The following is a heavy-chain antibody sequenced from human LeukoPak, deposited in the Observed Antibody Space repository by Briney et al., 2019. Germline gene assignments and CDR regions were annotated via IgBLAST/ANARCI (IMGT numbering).Heavy chain of an antibody. J-gene: IGHJ4*02. Sequence: GRSLRLSCAASGFTFDDYAMHWVRQAPGKGLEWVSGISWNSGSIGYADSVKGRFTVSRDNAKNSLYLQMNSLRAEDTALYYCAKGGHYDILTGYYPSFDYWGQGTLVTVFS. V-gene: IGHV3-9*01. CDR3: AKGGHYDILTGYYPSFDY. D-gene: IGHD3-9*01. CDR2: ISWNSGSI. CDR1: GFTFDDYA.